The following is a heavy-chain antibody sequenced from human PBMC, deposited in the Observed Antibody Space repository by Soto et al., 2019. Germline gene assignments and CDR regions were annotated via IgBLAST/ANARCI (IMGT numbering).Heavy chain of an antibody. CDR1: GFMFGYSA. CDR3: ARDSTHNYGGNIDF. CDR2: ISYDGSIT. D-gene: IGHD4-17*01. V-gene: IGHV3-30-3*01. J-gene: IGHJ4*02. Sequence: QVQLVESGGGVVQPGRSLRLSCTASGFMFGYSAMHWVRQAPGKGLEWVTLISYDGSITSYSDSVKGRFTISRDNSKNTLFLEMNNLRPDDTAVYHCARDSTHNYGGNIDFWGQGTLVSVSS.